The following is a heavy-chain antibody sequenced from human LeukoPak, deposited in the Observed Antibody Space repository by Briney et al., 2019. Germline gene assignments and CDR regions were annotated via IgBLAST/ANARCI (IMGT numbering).Heavy chain of an antibody. Sequence: ASVKVSCKASGYTFTNYGISWVRQAPGQGLEWMGWISAYNGNTNYAQKLQGRVTMTTDTSTSTAYMELRSLRSDDTAVYYCARLLLRPYTVTTFYYFDYWGQGTLVTVSS. CDR3: ARLLLRPYTVTTFYYFDY. V-gene: IGHV1-18*01. CDR2: ISAYNGNT. CDR1: GYTFTNYG. D-gene: IGHD4-17*01. J-gene: IGHJ4*02.